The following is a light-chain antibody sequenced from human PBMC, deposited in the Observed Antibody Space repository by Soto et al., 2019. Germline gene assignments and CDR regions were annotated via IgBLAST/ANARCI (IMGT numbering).Light chain of an antibody. J-gene: IGKJ1*01. CDR2: GAS. CDR3: QRYDSLRT. CDR1: QSVRSNF. Sequence: IGLTQSPGTLSLYTGERASLSCRASQSVRSNFLAWYQQKPGQAPRLLIYGASNRATGIPDRFSGSGSGTDFTLTITRLEPEDFAMYYCQRYDSLRTFGQGSKVDIK. V-gene: IGKV3-20*01.